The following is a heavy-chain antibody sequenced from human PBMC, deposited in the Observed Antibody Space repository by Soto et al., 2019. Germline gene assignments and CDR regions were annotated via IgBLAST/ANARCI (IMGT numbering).Heavy chain of an antibody. Sequence: SETMSLTCSVSGVSIRSYFWSWIRQAPGGGLEWIGYTYHRGSTNYRPSLKSRVAISLDTSENQFSLKVNSVTAADTAVYYCARIGGYHGPLDYWGQGTPVTVSS. V-gene: IGHV4-59*01. D-gene: IGHD6-25*01. CDR1: GVSIRSYF. CDR2: TYHRGST. J-gene: IGHJ4*02. CDR3: ARIGGYHGPLDY.